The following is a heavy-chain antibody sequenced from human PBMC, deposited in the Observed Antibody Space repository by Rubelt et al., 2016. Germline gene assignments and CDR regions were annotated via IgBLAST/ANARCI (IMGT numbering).Heavy chain of an antibody. Sequence: QVQLVESGGGVVQPGRSLRLSCAASGFTFSSYGMHWVRQAPGKGLEWVAVIWYDGSNKYYADFVKGRLTISRGNSKNTLYLQMNSLRAEDTAVYYCAREIQVQLERRSVGWFDPWGQGTLVTVSS. CDR2: IWYDGSNK. CDR1: GFTFSSYG. D-gene: IGHD1-1*01. J-gene: IGHJ5*02. CDR3: AREIQVQLERRSVGWFDP. V-gene: IGHV3-33*01.